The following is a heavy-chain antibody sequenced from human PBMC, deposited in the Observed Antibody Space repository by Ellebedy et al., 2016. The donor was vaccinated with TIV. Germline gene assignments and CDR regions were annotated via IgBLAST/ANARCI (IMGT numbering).Heavy chain of an antibody. Sequence: GGSLRLSXVVSGFPFSSAWMHWVRQTPGKGLVWVSRINNDGGTTNYADSVEGRFTISRDNAQNTVYLQMNSLRVEDTAVYYCARDLMYGLPYWGHGTLVTVSS. J-gene: IGHJ4*01. V-gene: IGHV3-74*01. CDR1: GFPFSSAW. CDR3: ARDLMYGLPY. D-gene: IGHD2-8*01. CDR2: INNDGGTT.